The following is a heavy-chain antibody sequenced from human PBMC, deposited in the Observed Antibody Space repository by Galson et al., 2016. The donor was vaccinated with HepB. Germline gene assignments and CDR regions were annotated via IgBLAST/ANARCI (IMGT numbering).Heavy chain of an antibody. CDR2: IYFDGNRE. J-gene: IGHJ6*03. CDR3: ARGEGASWFLEYYYYFMDV. CDR1: GFTFRDHA. V-gene: IGHV3-33*04. Sequence: SLRLSCAASGFTFRDHAIHWVRQAPGKGPEWVAVIYFDGNREYFAESVRGRFTISRDNFKNTVLLQMNSLRAEDTGVYYCARGEGASWFLEYYYYFMDVWGKGATVTVSS. D-gene: IGHD2/OR15-2a*01.